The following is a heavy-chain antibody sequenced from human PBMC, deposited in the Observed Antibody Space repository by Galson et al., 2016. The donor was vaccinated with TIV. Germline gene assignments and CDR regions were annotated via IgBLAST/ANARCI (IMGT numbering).Heavy chain of an antibody. D-gene: IGHD3-3*01. V-gene: IGHV1-69*06. CDR3: ARVVLAYGNYDGYYPGMDV. CDR1: GDTFNSYG. J-gene: IGHJ6*02. Sequence: SVKVSCKASGDTFNSYGIAWVRQAPGQGLEWMGGIIPMIGTPKYAQKFQGRVTITADKSTSTAYMELSSLRSGDTARYYCARVVLAYGNYDGYYPGMDVWGQGTTVTVSS. CDR2: IIPMIGTP.